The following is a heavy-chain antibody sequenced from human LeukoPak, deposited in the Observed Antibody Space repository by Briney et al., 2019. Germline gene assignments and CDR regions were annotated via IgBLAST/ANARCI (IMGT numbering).Heavy chain of an antibody. D-gene: IGHD4-17*01. Sequence: GGSLRLSCAASGFTFSNYNMNWVRQAPGKGLEWISYISGTGNIKYYADSVKGRFTISRDNAKNTLYLQMNSLRAEDTAVYYCARDTDTVTTILDYWGQGTLVTVSS. CDR2: ISGTGNIK. CDR1: GFTFSNYN. J-gene: IGHJ4*02. CDR3: ARDTDTVTTILDY. V-gene: IGHV3-48*04.